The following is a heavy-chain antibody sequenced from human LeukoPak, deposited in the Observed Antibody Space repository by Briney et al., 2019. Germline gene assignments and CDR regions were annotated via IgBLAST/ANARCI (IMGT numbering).Heavy chain of an antibody. CDR2: IYYSGST. D-gene: IGHD5-18*01. CDR3: AGEGYSYPVGFDP. V-gene: IGHV4-59*01. Sequence: PSETLSLTCTVSGGSISSYYWSWIRQPPGKGLEWIGYIYYSGSTNYNPSLKSRVTISVDTSKNQFSLKLSSVTAADTAVYYCAGEGYSYPVGFDPWGQGTLVTVSS. CDR1: GGSISSYY. J-gene: IGHJ5*02.